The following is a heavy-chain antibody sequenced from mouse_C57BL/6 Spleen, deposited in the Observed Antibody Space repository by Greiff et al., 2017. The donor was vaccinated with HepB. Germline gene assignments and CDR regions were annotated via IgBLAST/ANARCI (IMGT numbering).Heavy chain of an antibody. Sequence: EVQVVESGGGLVKPGGSLKLSCAASGFTFSSYAMSWVRQTPEKRLEWVATISDGGSYTYYPDNVKGRFPISRDNAKNNLYLQMSHLKSEDTAMYYCARDNYDYEFAYWGQGTLVTVSA. CDR1: GFTFSSYA. V-gene: IGHV5-4*01. CDR2: ISDGGSYT. D-gene: IGHD2-4*01. CDR3: ARDNYDYEFAY. J-gene: IGHJ3*01.